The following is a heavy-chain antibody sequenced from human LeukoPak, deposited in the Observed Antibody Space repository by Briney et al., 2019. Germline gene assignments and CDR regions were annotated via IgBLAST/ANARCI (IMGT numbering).Heavy chain of an antibody. CDR1: GGSISGYY. Sequence: SETLSLTCTGSGGSISGYYWSWIRQPPGKGLEWIGYIYYIGSTNYNPSLKSRVTMSVDTSKSQFSLKLSSVTAADTAVYYCARYYDGRALDYWGQGTLVTVSS. V-gene: IGHV4-59*01. CDR3: ARYYDGRALDY. J-gene: IGHJ4*02. CDR2: IYYIGST. D-gene: IGHD3-22*01.